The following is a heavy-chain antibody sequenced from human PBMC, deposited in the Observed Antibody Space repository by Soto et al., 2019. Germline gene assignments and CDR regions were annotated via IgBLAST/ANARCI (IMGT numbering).Heavy chain of an antibody. D-gene: IGHD3-3*01. J-gene: IGHJ5*02. CDR1: GGSFSGYY. Sequence: PSETLSLTCAVYGGSFSGYYWSWIRQPPGKGLEWIGEINHSGSTNYNPSLKSRVTISVDTSKNQFSLKLSSVTAADTAVYYCARGSYDFWSGYYLNWFDPWGQGTLVTLSS. V-gene: IGHV4-34*01. CDR2: INHSGST. CDR3: ARGSYDFWSGYYLNWFDP.